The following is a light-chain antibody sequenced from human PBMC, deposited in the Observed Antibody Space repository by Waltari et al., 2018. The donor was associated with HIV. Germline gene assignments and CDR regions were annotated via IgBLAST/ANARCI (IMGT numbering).Light chain of an antibody. V-gene: IGKV4-1*01. Sequence: DIVMTQPPDSLAVSLGERATIISKSSQSVLYSSNNKNYLAWYQQKPGQPPKLLIYWASTRESGVPDRFSGSGSGTDFTLTISSLQAEDVAVYYCQQYYSTPWGFGQGTKVEIK. J-gene: IGKJ1*01. CDR3: QQYYSTPWG. CDR2: WAS. CDR1: QSVLYSSNNKNY.